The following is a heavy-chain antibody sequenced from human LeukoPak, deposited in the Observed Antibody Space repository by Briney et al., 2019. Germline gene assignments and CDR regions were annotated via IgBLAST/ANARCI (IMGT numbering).Heavy chain of an antibody. CDR3: ARATPDFWSGDY. J-gene: IGHJ4*02. CDR1: GFTFSSYA. Sequence: GGSLRLSCAASGFTFSSYAMHWVRQAPGKGLVWVSRINSDGSSTSYADSVKGRFTISRDNAKNTLYLQMNSLRAEDTAVYYCARATPDFWSGDYWGQGTLVTVSS. D-gene: IGHD3-3*01. V-gene: IGHV3-74*01. CDR2: INSDGSST.